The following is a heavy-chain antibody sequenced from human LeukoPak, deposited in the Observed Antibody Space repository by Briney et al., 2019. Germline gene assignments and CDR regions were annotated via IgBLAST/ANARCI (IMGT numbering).Heavy chain of an antibody. CDR3: ARDRGAFDI. J-gene: IGHJ3*02. Sequence: HPGGSLRLSCAASGFTFSSYGMHWVRQAPAKGLEWVAVIWYDGSNKYYADSVKGRFTISRDNSKNTLYLQMNSLRAEDTAVYYCARDRGAFDIWGQGTMVTVSS. V-gene: IGHV3-33*01. CDR2: IWYDGSNK. D-gene: IGHD5-12*01. CDR1: GFTFSSYG.